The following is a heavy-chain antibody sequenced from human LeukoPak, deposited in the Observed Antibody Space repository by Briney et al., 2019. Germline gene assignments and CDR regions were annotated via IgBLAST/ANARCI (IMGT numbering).Heavy chain of an antibody. J-gene: IGHJ4*02. CDR2: IYHSGST. CDR3: ARGIAAAFDY. Sequence: SETLSLTCTVSGGSISSSFYYWGWIRQPPGKGLEWIGSIYHSGSTYYNPSLKSRVTISVDTSRNQFSLNLSSVTAADTAVYYCARGIAAAFDYWGQGTLVTVSS. D-gene: IGHD6-13*01. V-gene: IGHV4-39*07. CDR1: GGSISSSFYY.